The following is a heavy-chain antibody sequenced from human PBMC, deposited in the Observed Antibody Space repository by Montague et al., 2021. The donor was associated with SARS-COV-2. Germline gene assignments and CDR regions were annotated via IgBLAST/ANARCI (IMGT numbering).Heavy chain of an antibody. CDR1: GDSDSINAAA. J-gene: IGHJ4*02. V-gene: IGHV6-1*01. CDR3: ARDPRYSLSWSFDY. Sequence: CAISGDSDSINAAAWNWIRQSPERRFHRQGRTYYRSKWYYDYAVSVKSRMTISPDTSKNQFSLQLSSVTPEDRAVYYCARDPRYSLSWSFDYWGQGTLVTVSS. D-gene: IGHD6-13*01. CDR2: TYYRSKWYY.